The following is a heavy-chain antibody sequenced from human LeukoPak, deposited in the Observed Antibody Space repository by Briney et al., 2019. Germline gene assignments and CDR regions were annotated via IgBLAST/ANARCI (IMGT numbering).Heavy chain of an antibody. D-gene: IGHD1-1*01. CDR1: GFNFPSYA. Sequence: GRSLRLSCVASGFNFPSYAKGWVCQAPGKGLEWVSAVSGSGASTYYADSVKGRFTISRDNSKDTLYLQMNSLGAEDTAVYYCAKVAGNALAPCFDYWGQGTLVTVSS. CDR3: AKVAGNALAPCFDY. J-gene: IGHJ4*02. V-gene: IGHV3-23*01. CDR2: VSGSGAST.